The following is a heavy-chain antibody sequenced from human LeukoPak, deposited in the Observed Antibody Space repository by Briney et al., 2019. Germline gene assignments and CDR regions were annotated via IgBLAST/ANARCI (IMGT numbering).Heavy chain of an antibody. CDR1: GVSISSYY. V-gene: IGHV4-4*07. Sequence: SETLSLTCTVSGVSISSYYWSWIRQPAGKGLEWIGRIYTSGSTNYNPSLKSQVTISVGKSRKHFSLKLNSVTAADTAVYYCARGGSSNWTPFDYWGQGTLVTFSS. D-gene: IGHD6-13*01. CDR3: ARGGSSNWTPFDY. CDR2: IYTSGST. J-gene: IGHJ4*02.